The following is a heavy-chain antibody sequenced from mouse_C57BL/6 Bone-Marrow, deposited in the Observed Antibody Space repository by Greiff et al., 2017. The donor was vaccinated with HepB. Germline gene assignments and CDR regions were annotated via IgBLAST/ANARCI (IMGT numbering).Heavy chain of an antibody. CDR1: GYTFTSYW. CDR3: ARSRYYGSSGFAY. Sequence: VQLQQPGAELVRPGTSVKLSCKASGYTFTSYWMHWVKQRPGQGLEWIGVIDPSDSYTNYNQKFKGKATLTVDTSSSTAYMQLSSLTSEDSAVYDCARSRYYGSSGFAYWGQGTLVTVSA. D-gene: IGHD1-1*01. V-gene: IGHV1-59*01. J-gene: IGHJ3*01. CDR2: IDPSDSYT.